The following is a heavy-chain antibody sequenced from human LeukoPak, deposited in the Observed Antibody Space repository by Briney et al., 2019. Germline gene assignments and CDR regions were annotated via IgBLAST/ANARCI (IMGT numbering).Heavy chain of an antibody. V-gene: IGHV3-21*01. Sequence: KPGGSLRLSCAASGFTFSSYSMNWVRQAPGKGLEWVSSISSSSSYMYYADSVKGRFTISRDNAKNSLYLQMNSLRAEDTAVYYCAREMAVDYWGQGTLVTVSS. D-gene: IGHD5-24*01. CDR2: ISSSSSYM. CDR1: GFTFSSYS. J-gene: IGHJ4*02. CDR3: AREMAVDY.